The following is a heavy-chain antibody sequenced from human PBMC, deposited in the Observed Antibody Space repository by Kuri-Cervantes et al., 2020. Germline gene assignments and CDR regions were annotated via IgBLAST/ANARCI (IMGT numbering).Heavy chain of an antibody. D-gene: IGHD3-3*01. CDR3: ARSRRYYDFWSGYSQYYFDY. CDR2: IIPIFGTA. J-gene: IGHJ4*02. V-gene: IGHV1-69*06. CDR1: GYTFTSYD. Sequence: SVKVSCKASGYTFTSYDINWVRQAPGQGLEWMGGIIPIFGTANYAQKFQGRVTITADKSTSTAYMELSSLRSEDTAVYYCARSRRYYDFWSGYSQYYFDYWGQGTLVTVSS.